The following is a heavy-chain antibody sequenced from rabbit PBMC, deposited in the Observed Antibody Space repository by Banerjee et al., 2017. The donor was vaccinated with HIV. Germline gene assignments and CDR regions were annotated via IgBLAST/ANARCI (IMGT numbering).Heavy chain of an antibody. CDR1: GIDFSSYYR. CDR2: IYSSNGDK. J-gene: IGHJ4*01. D-gene: IGHD6-1*01. CDR3: GRDRDGDAGYGSLAL. Sequence: QQQLEESGGGLVKPGGTLTLTCKASGIDFSSYYRMCWVRQAPGRGLELIACIYSSNGDKWYASWVNGRFTISRSTSLNTVDLKMTSLTVADTATYFCGRDRDGDAGYGSLALWGPGTLVTVS. V-gene: IGHV1S43*01.